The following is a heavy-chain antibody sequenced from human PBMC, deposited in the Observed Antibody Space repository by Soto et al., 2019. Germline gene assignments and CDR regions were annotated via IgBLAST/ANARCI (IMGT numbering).Heavy chain of an antibody. D-gene: IGHD4-17*01. Sequence: QVQLVQSGAEVKKPGASVKVSCKASGYTFTSYDINWVRQATGQGLEWMGWMNLNSGYTGYAQKFQGRVTMTRDNYMRTAFMELSSRRAEDTAVYYCAVANGDFDYWGQGTLVTVSS. CDR3: AVANGDFDY. CDR2: MNLNSGYT. J-gene: IGHJ4*02. V-gene: IGHV1-8*01. CDR1: GYTFTSYD.